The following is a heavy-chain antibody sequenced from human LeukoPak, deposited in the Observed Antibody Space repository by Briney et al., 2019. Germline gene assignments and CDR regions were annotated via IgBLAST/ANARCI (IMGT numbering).Heavy chain of an antibody. V-gene: IGHV1-2*06. CDR1: GYTFTGHY. D-gene: IGHD3-10*01. J-gene: IGHJ4*02. Sequence: ASVKVSCKASGYTFTGHYMHWVRQAPGQGLEWMGRINPNSGGTNYAQTFQGRVTMTRDTSISTAYMELSRLRSDDTAVYYCARAYRRITMVRGVMWSYWGQGTLVTVSS. CDR3: ARAYRRITMVRGVMWSY. CDR2: INPNSGGT.